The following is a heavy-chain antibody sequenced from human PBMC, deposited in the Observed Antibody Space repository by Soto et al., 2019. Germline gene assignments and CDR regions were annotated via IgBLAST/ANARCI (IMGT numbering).Heavy chain of an antibody. CDR2: ISAYNGNT. V-gene: IGHV1-18*01. CDR3: ARTYSKYFTSSETDY. D-gene: IGHD6-6*01. J-gene: IGHJ4*02. Sequence: QVQLVQSGAEVKKPGSSVKVSCKASGGTFSSYAISWVRQAPGQGLEWMGGISAYNGNTNYAQKLQGRVTMTTDTSTSTAYMELRSLRSDDTAVYYCARTYSKYFTSSETDYWGQGTLVTVSS. CDR1: GGTFSSYA.